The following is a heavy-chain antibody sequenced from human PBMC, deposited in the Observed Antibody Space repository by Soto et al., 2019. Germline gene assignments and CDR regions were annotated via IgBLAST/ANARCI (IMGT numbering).Heavy chain of an antibody. J-gene: IGHJ6*02. V-gene: IGHV3-7*03. Sequence: PGASLLLPCVASGVTVRAYWRHWVRQAPGKGQVWVTNINNDGSRKYYVDSVKGRFTISRDNAKNSLYLQMNSLRAEDTAVYYCARDLAGSSWYGYYYYGMDVWGQGTTVTVSS. CDR2: INNDGSRK. D-gene: IGHD6-13*01. CDR3: ARDLAGSSWYGYYYYGMDV. CDR1: GVTVRAYW.